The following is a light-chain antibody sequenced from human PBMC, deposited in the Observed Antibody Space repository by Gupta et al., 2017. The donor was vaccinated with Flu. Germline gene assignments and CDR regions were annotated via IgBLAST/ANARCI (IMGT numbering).Light chain of an antibody. CDR1: QGVRIN. J-gene: IGKJ4*01. Sequence: ATLAAAPGDSDALTCMSSQGVRINLAWYEQKPGQAPRLLIFVASTRATGIPARFSGSGSGTELTLTISSPQAEDFAVYYCQQYKNWPPLTFGGGTKVEIK. V-gene: IGKV3-15*01. CDR3: QQYKNWPPLT. CDR2: VAS.